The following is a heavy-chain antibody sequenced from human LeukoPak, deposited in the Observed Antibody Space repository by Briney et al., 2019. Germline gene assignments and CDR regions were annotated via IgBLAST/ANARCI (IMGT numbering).Heavy chain of an antibody. CDR3: AKASLLGYCSGGNCHPSDY. Sequence: GGSLRLSCAASGFTLSNYGMHWVRQGPGKGLEWVAFMTFDESNKNYADSVKGRFTISRDNSENTLHLQMNSLRAEDTAVYYCAKASLLGYCSGGNCHPSDYWGQGTLVTVSS. D-gene: IGHD2-15*01. CDR1: GFTLSNYG. CDR2: MTFDESNK. V-gene: IGHV3-30*02. J-gene: IGHJ4*02.